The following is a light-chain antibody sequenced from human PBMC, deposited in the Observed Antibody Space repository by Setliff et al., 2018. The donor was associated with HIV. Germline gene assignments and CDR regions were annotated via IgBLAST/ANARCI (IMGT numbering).Light chain of an antibody. Sequence: QSALTQPASVSGSPGQSITISCTGTSSDVGGYNYVPWYQQHTGKAPNLMIYDVSKRPSGVSNRFSGSKSGNTASLTISGVQAEDEADYYCSSYTSSSTPYVFGTWTKVTVL. J-gene: IGLJ1*01. V-gene: IGLV2-14*03. CDR3: SSYTSSSTPYV. CDR2: DVS. CDR1: SSDVGGYNY.